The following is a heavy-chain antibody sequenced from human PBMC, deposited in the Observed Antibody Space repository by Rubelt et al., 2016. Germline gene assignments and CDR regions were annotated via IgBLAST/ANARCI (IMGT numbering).Heavy chain of an antibody. D-gene: IGHD3-10*01. CDR1: GFTFSIFG. J-gene: IGHJ4*02. CDR2: ISVRGDST. Sequence: GGGLIQPGGSLRLSCAASGFTFSIFGMSWVRQAPGKGLEWVSSISVRGDSTYYADSVKGRFTVSRDNSKNTLYLQMNSLRAEDTAVYYCAKDQSSYYGSGSYYDYWGQGTLVTVSS. CDR3: AKDQSSYYGSGSYYDY. V-gene: IGHV3-23*01.